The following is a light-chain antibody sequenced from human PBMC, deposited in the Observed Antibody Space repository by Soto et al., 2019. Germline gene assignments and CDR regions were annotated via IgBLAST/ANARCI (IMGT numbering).Light chain of an antibody. CDR2: GAS. Sequence: EIVMTQSPATLSVSPGERATLSCRASQSVSSNLAWYQQKLGQAPRLLIYGASTRATGIPARLSGSGSGTEFTLTISRLEPEDFAVYYCQQYGSSPGTFGQGTKVEIK. V-gene: IGKV3-15*01. CDR3: QQYGSSPGT. CDR1: QSVSSN. J-gene: IGKJ1*01.